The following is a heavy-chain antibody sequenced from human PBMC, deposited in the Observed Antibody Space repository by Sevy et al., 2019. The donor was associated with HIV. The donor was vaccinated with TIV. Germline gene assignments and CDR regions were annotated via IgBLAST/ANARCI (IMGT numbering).Heavy chain of an antibody. CDR1: GFTFRDYP. CDR3: ARDHTGSFPDF. CDR2: ISRASDSI. V-gene: IGHV3-48*02. D-gene: IGHD1-26*01. J-gene: IGHJ4*02. Sequence: GGSLRLSCAASGFTFRDYPMNWIRQAPGKGLEWLSYISRASDSIYYADSVMGQFTVSRDNAKNSLYLQMDRLSDEDTAIYYCARDHTGSFPDFWGQGTLVTVSS.